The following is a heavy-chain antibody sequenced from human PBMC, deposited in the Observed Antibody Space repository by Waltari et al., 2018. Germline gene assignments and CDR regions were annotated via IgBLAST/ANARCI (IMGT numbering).Heavy chain of an antibody. CDR3: VRDFGDHRTDY. D-gene: IGHD4-17*01. Sequence: QLQLQESGPGLVKSSETLSLTRTVSGGSIRSSGYYWGWIRPPPGKGLEWIGTIDYSGNTYNNPSLKSRVTISVDTSKRQFSLKLNAVTAADTAVYYCVRDFGDHRTDYWGQGTLVTVSS. CDR1: GGSIRSSGYY. V-gene: IGHV4-39*02. CDR2: IDYSGNT. J-gene: IGHJ4*02.